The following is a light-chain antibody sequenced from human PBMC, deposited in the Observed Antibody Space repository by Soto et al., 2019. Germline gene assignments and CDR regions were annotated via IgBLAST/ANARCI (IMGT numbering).Light chain of an antibody. V-gene: IGKV3-15*01. CDR3: QQYNYRPPT. Sequence: EIVMTQSPATLSVSPGERVTLSCRASQSVSSKLAWYQQKPGQAPRLLIYGASTRATGIPARFSGSGSGTEFTLTISSLQSEDFAVYYCQQYNYRPPTFGQGTKVEIK. CDR2: GAS. CDR1: QSVSSK. J-gene: IGKJ1*01.